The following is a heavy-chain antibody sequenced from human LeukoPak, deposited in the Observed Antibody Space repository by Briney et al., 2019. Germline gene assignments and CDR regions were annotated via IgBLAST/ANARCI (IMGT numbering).Heavy chain of an antibody. CDR2: IYHSGST. CDR3: ASSSITMVRGVDY. Sequence: PSETLSLTCAVYGGSFSGYYWSWIRQPPGKGLEWIGYIYHSGSTYYNPSLKSRVTISVDRSKNQFSLKLSSVTAADTAVYYCASSSITMVRGVDYWGQGTLVTVSS. CDR1: GGSFSGYY. V-gene: IGHV4-34*01. D-gene: IGHD3-10*01. J-gene: IGHJ4*02.